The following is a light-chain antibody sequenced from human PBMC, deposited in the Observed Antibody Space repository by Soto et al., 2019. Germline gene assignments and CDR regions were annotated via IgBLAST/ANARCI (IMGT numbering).Light chain of an antibody. V-gene: IGLV2-18*02. J-gene: IGLJ1*01. CDR3: SSYAGSKNFV. Sequence: QSVLTQPPSVSGSPGQSVTTSCTGTSSDVGSYNRLSWYQQPPGTAPKLIMYEVNTRPSGVPDRFSGSRSGNTASLTVSGLQTEDEADYYCSSYAGSKNFVFGTGTKVTVL. CDR2: EVN. CDR1: SSDVGSYNR.